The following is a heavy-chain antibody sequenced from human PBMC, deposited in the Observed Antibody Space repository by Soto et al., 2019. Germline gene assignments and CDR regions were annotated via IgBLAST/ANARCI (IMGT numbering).Heavy chain of an antibody. D-gene: IGHD6-19*01. CDR2: ISYDGSNQ. CDR1: XFSFSRHG. CDR3: ARDRSSTYYYYGMDL. V-gene: IGHV3-30-3*01. J-gene: IGHJ6*02. Sequence: SLRLSCAASXFSFSRHGMHWVRQAPGKGLEWVAVISYDGSNQDYADSVKGRFSISRDNSKNTVYLQMNSLRVEDSAVYYCARDRSSTYYYYGMDLWGQGTTVTVSS.